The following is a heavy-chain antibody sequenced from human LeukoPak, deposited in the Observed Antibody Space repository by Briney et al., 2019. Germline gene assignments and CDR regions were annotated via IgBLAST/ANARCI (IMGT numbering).Heavy chain of an antibody. V-gene: IGHV3-66*02. Sequence: PGGSLRLSCAASGFTVSSNYMSWVRQAPGKGLEWVSVIYSGGSTYYAYSVKGRFTISRDNSKNTLYLQMNSLRAEDTAVYYCARDGVVSTIFGVVTHMDVWGKGTTVTVSS. J-gene: IGHJ6*03. CDR2: IYSGGST. CDR1: GFTVSSNY. CDR3: ARDGVVSTIFGVVTHMDV. D-gene: IGHD3-3*01.